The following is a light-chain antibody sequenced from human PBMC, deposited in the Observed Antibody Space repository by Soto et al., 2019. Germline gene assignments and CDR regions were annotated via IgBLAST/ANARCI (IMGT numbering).Light chain of an antibody. J-gene: IGLJ1*01. CDR2: GSS. CDR3: QSHDSSIRAYV. V-gene: IGLV1-40*01. Sequence: QSVLTQPPSVSGAPGERVTISCTGRSSKIGAGYDVHWYQQLRGTGPKLVSSGSSKRPSGVPDRCSGSRSGTAASLAITGLQAAVEADYYCQSHDSSIRAYVFGPGTKVTVL. CDR1: SSKIGAGYD.